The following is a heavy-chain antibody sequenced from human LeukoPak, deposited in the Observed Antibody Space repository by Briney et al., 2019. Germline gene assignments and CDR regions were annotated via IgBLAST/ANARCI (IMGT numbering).Heavy chain of an antibody. CDR2: IIRGGST. Sequence: GGSLSLSCAASGFGFSSYAMSWVGKAPGKGLEWVSGIIRGGSTYYTDSAKGRFTISRDNSKNTLYLQMNSLRAEDTAVYYCARERGLVHFDYWGQGTLVTVSS. CDR1: GFGFSSYA. CDR3: ARERGLVHFDY. J-gene: IGHJ4*02. D-gene: IGHD6-19*01. V-gene: IGHV3-23*01.